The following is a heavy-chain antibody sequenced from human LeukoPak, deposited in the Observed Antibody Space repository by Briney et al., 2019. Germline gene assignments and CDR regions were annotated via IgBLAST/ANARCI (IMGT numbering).Heavy chain of an antibody. CDR3: ARLASGSYGPLTPFDY. CDR1: GGSISSAYY. J-gene: IGHJ4*02. CDR2: IYYSGST. V-gene: IGHV4-59*08. D-gene: IGHD1-26*01. Sequence: KPSETLSLTCTVSGGSISSAYYWSWIRQPPGKGLEWIGDIYYSGSTNYNPSLKSRVTISVDTSKNQFSLRLSSVTAADTAVYYSARLASGSYGPLTPFDYWGQGTLVTVSS.